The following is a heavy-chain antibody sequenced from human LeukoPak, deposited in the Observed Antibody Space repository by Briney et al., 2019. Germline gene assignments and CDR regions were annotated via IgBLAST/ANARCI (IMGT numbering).Heavy chain of an antibody. D-gene: IGHD3-10*01. CDR2: ITSRGTTI. V-gene: IGHV3-48*03. Sequence: GGSLRLSCAASGFTFSSYEMNWVRQAPGKGLERLSYITSRGTTIYYADSVKGRFTISRDNTKNSLYLQMNNLRVEDTAVYYCARGYGSAYPWGQGTLVTVSS. J-gene: IGHJ5*01. CDR1: GFTFSSYE. CDR3: ARGYGSAYP.